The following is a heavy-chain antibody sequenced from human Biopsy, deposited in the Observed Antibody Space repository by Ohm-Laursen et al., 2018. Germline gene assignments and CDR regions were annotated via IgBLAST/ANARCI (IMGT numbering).Heavy chain of an antibody. V-gene: IGHV3-33*01. CDR1: GFAFSYYG. J-gene: IGHJ5*02. D-gene: IGHD3-9*01. CDR2: MWSDGINK. Sequence: SLRLSCTASGFAFSYYGLHWVRQAPGKGLQWVAVMWSDGINKNYADSVKGRFTVSRDNSINVLNLQMSSLRDEDSAVYYCARDDDTTGHYMILNHWGQGTLVTVSS. CDR3: ARDDDTTGHYMILNH.